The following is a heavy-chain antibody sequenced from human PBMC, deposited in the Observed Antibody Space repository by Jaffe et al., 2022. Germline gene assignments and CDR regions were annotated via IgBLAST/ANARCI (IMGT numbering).Heavy chain of an antibody. CDR3: TRARRYYYDSSGYLY. V-gene: IGHV3-49*04. D-gene: IGHD3-22*01. J-gene: IGHJ4*02. CDR1: GFTFGDYA. Sequence: EVQLVESGGGLVQPGRSLRLSCTASGFTFGDYAMSWVRQAPGKGLEWVGFIRSKAYGGTTEYAASVKGRFTISRDDSKSIAYLQMNSLKTEDTAVYYCTRARRYYYDSSGYLYWGQGTLVTVSS. CDR2: IRSKAYGGTT.